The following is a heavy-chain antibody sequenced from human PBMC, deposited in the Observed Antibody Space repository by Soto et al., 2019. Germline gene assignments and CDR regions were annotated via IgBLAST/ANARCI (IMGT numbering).Heavy chain of an antibody. D-gene: IGHD4-4*01. CDR2: INIYNGHT. J-gene: IGHJ4*01. Sequence: ASVKVSCKASGYTFSSYCITWFRHAPGQGLGWMGWINIYNGHTNYAQNLRDRVTVTADTSTSTAYMELRSLTSDETAVNYCARDINYNVDYWG. CDR1: GYTFSSYC. CDR3: ARDINYNVDY. V-gene: IGHV1-18*01.